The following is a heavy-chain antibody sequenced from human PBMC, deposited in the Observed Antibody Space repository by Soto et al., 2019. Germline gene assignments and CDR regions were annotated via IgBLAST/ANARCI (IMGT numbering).Heavy chain of an antibody. V-gene: IGHV4-4*07. CDR3: ARGPDDYGDYYFDY. CDR2: IYTSGST. Sequence: PSETLSLTCTVSGGSISSYYWSWIRQPAGKGLEWIGRIYTSGSTNYNPSLKGRVTMSVDTSKNQFSLKLSSVTAADTAVYYCARGPDDYGDYYFDYWGQGTLVTVSS. J-gene: IGHJ4*02. D-gene: IGHD4-17*01. CDR1: GGSISSYY.